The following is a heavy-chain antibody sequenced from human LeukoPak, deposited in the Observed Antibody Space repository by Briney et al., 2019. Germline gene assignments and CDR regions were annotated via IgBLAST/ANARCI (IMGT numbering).Heavy chain of an antibody. J-gene: IGHJ4*02. V-gene: IGHV4-4*07. CDR2: IYTSGST. Sequence: SETLSLTCTVSGGSISSYYWSWIRQPAGKGLEWIGRIYTSGSTNYNPSLKSRVTISVDTSKNQFSLKLSSVTAADTAVYYCASGGGGIAARSPFDYWGQGTLVTVSS. CDR3: ASGGGGIAARSPFDY. D-gene: IGHD6-6*01. CDR1: GGSISSYY.